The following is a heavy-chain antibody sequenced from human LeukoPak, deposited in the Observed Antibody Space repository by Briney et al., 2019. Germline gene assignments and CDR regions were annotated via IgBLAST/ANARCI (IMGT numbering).Heavy chain of an antibody. CDR2: IYYSGST. J-gene: IGHJ5*02. D-gene: IGHD6-13*01. CDR3: ARAAAAKTGVDNWFDP. V-gene: IGHV4-59*08. Sequence: PSETLTLACAVSGVSISSYYRSWVRQPPGKGLEWIGHIYYSGSTNYDPSLKSRVTISVDTSKNQFSLKLSSVTAADTAVYYCARAAAAKTGVDNWFDPWGQGTLVTVSS. CDR1: GVSISSYY.